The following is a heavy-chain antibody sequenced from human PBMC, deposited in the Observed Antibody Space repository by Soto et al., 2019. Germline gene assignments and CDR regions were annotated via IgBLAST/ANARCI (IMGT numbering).Heavy chain of an antibody. CDR3: ARYYYDSSGYLPFDY. Sequence: SDTLSLTCAVYGGSFSGYYWSWVHQPPGKGLEWIGEINHSGSTNYNPSLKSRATISVDTSKNQFSLKLSSVTAADTAVYYCARYYYDSSGYLPFDYWGQGTLVTVSS. CDR1: GGSFSGYY. CDR2: INHSGST. V-gene: IGHV4-34*01. D-gene: IGHD3-22*01. J-gene: IGHJ4*02.